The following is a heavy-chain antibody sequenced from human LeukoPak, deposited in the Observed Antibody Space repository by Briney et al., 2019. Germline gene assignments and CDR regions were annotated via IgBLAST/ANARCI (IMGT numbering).Heavy chain of an antibody. D-gene: IGHD1-1*01. CDR1: GFTFSSYW. J-gene: IGHJ4*02. Sequence: PGGSLRLSGAASGFTFSSYWMSWVRQAAGKGLEWVANIKQDGSERYYVDSVKGLFTISRDNATNSLYLQMNSLRAEDTAVYYCAREGDSFWTYWGQGTLVTVSS. CDR2: IKQDGSER. CDR3: AREGDSFWTY. V-gene: IGHV3-7*03.